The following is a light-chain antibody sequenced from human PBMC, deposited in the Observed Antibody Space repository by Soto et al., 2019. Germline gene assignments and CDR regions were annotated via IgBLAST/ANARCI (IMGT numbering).Light chain of an antibody. CDR3: SSYTRSSTYV. CDR1: SSEVGGYNY. V-gene: IGLV2-14*01. CDR2: DVS. J-gene: IGLJ1*01. Sequence: QSVLTQPASVPGSPGQSITISFTGTSSEVGGYNYVSWYRQHPGRATKLMIYDVSNRPSGVSNRFSGSKSGNTASLTISGLQAEDEADYYCSSYTRSSTYVFGTGTKVTVL.